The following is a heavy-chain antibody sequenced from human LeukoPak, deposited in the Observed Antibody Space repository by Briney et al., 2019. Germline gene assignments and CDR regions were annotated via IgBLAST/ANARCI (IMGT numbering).Heavy chain of an antibody. CDR1: GYTFTSYD. CDR2: GNPNSGNT. D-gene: IGHD1-26*01. V-gene: IGHV1-8*01. CDR3: ARGRFRWELEIRDFDY. Sequence: ASVKVSCKASGYTFTSYDINWVRQATGQGLEGVGGGNPNSGNTGYAQTFQGRVTMTRNTSISTAYMELSSLRSEDTAVYYCARGRFRWELEIRDFDYWGQGTLVTVSS. J-gene: IGHJ4*02.